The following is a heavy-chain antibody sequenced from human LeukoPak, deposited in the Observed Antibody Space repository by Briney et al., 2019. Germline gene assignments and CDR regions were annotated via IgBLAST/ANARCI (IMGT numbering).Heavy chain of an antibody. V-gene: IGHV3-23*01. CDR3: AKTAVAGTWIAFDI. Sequence: GGSLRLSCAASGFTFNIYGMSWVRQAPGKGLEWVSAVTGSGVNTYYAESVKGRSTISRDNSKNTMSLQLNSLRVGDTAVYYCAKTAVAGTWIAFDIWGPGTMVTVSS. CDR1: GFTFNIYG. CDR2: VTGSGVNT. D-gene: IGHD6-19*01. J-gene: IGHJ3*02.